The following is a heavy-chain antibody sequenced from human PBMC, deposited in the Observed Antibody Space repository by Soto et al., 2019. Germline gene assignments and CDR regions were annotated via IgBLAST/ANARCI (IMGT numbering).Heavy chain of an antibody. V-gene: IGHV1-18*01. CDR3: AREYCSGGSCYGAFDI. CDR2: ISAYNGNT. Sequence: QVQLVQSGAEVKKPGASVKVSCKASGYTFTSYGISWVRQAPGQGLEWMGWISAYNGNTNYAEKLQGRVTMTTDTSTSTAYMELRSLRSDDTAVYYCAREYCSGGSCYGAFDIWGQGTMVTVSS. J-gene: IGHJ3*02. CDR1: GYTFTSYG. D-gene: IGHD2-15*01.